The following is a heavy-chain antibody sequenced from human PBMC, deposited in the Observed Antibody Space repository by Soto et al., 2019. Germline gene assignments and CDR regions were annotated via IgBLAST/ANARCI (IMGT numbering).Heavy chain of an antibody. D-gene: IGHD2-21*01. CDR3: ARDIGFDCVN. V-gene: IGHV3-7*01. J-gene: IGHJ4*02. Sequence: GGSLRLSCAVSVFNVMSYWMSWVRQAPGKGLEWVASIKEDGSEIYYLHSVRGRFSISRDSAGNALHLTMNYLSAEDTGVYFCARDIGFDCVNWGQGTLVTVSS. CDR1: VFNVMSYW. CDR2: IKEDGSEI.